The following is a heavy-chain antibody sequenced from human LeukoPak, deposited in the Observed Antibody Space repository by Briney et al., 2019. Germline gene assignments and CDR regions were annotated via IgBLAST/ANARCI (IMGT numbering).Heavy chain of an antibody. CDR3: ARPTDKQWLALGQYYYYGMDV. J-gene: IGHJ6*02. D-gene: IGHD6-19*01. V-gene: IGHV3-21*01. Sequence: GGSLRLSCAASGFTFSSYSMTWVRQAPGKGLEWVSSISSSSSYTYYADSVKGRFTISRDNAKNPLYLQMNSLRAEDTAVYYCARPTDKQWLALGQYYYYGMDVWGQGTTVTVSS. CDR1: GFTFSSYS. CDR2: ISSSSSYT.